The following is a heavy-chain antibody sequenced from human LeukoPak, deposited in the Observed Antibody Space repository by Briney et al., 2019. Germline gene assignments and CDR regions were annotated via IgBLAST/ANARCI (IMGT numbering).Heavy chain of an antibody. CDR1: GFPFSSYA. J-gene: IGHJ4*02. V-gene: IGHV3-23*01. Sequence: GRSLRLSRPAPGFPFSSYAISWVRQPPGKGLEWVSAISGSGGSTYYADSVEGRFTISRDNSKNTLYLQMNSLRAEDTAVYYCAKDQFDYGSGMNYFDYWGQGTLVTVSS. CDR3: AKDQFDYGSGMNYFDY. D-gene: IGHD3-10*01. CDR2: ISGSGGST.